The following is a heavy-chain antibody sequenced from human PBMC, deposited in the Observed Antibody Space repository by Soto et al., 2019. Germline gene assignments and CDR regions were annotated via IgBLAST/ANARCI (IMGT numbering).Heavy chain of an antibody. CDR1: GFTFSNAW. Sequence: PGGSLRLSCAASGFTFSNAWMSWVRQAPGKGLEWVGRIKRTIDGGATDYAAPVKGRFTISRDDSENTLYLQMSSLKTEDTAVYYCTADPPPYDILVVPAASIEHINWGQGTLVTVSS. D-gene: IGHD2-2*01. J-gene: IGHJ4*02. V-gene: IGHV3-15*01. CDR3: TADPPPYDILVVPAASIEHIN. CDR2: IKRTIDGGAT.